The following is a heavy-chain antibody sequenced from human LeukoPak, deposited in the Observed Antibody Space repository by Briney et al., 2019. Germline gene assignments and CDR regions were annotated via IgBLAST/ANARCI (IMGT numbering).Heavy chain of an antibody. D-gene: IGHD6-19*01. J-gene: IGHJ5*02. CDR3: ARVGSGWYEGGFDP. CDR2: INPNSGGT. CDR1: GYTFTGYY. Sequence: GASVKVSCKASGYTFTGYYMHWVRQAPGQGLEWMGWINPNSGGTNYAQKLQGRVTMTRDTSISTAYMELSRLRSDDTAVYYCARVGSGWYEGGFDPWGQGTLVTVSS. V-gene: IGHV1-2*02.